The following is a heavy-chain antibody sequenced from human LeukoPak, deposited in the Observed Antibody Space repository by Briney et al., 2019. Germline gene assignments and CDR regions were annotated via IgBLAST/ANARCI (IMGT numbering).Heavy chain of an antibody. CDR2: IGPSGTSI. V-gene: IGHV3-48*03. D-gene: IGHD6-13*01. Sequence: GGSLRLSCAASGFTFSSYAMNWVRQAPGRGLEWVSYIGPSGTSIYYADSVKGRFTISRDNAKNSLYLQMSSLRAEDTAVYYCARDGGSSWYFDYWGQGTLVTVSS. J-gene: IGHJ4*02. CDR3: ARDGGSSWYFDY. CDR1: GFTFSSYA.